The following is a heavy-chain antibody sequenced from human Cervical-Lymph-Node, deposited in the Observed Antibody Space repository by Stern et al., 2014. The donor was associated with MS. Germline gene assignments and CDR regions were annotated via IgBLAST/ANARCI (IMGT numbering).Heavy chain of an antibody. CDR3: ARTRYNSGWDAFDI. CDR1: GGSISSYY. Sequence: VQLQESGPGLVKPSETLSLTCTVSGGSISSYYWSWIRQPPGKGLAWLGYSYYSASTNYNPSLTSRVTISGDASKNQFSLKLSSVTAADTAVYYCARTRYNSGWDAFDIWGQGTMVTVSS. CDR2: SYYSAST. D-gene: IGHD6-19*01. J-gene: IGHJ3*02. V-gene: IGHV4-59*01.